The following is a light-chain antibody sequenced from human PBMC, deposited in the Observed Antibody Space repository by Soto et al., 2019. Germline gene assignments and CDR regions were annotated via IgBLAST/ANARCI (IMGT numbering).Light chain of an antibody. CDR3: QQYNSKSWA. CDR1: QSIRSW. CDR2: AAS. V-gene: IGKV1-5*01. Sequence: DIQRTHSPSTLSASVGDRFTIACRASQSIRSWLAWHQQKPGKSPKVLIYAASNLQSGVPSRFSGSGSGTDCGLTIPSPQPDDFTTYYWQQYNSKSWAFGQGAEV. J-gene: IGKJ1*01.